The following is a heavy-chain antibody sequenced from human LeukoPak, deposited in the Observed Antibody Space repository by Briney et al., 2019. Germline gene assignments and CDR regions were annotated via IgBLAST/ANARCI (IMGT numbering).Heavy chain of an antibody. CDR1: GFTVSSNY. Sequence: PGGSLRLSCAASGFTVSSNYMSWVRQAPGKGLEGVSVIYSGGSTYYADSVKGRFTISIDNSKNTLYLQMNSLRAEDTAVYYCARDIRDFWSGYYEDWGQGTLVTVSS. CDR3: ARDIRDFWSGYYED. V-gene: IGHV3-53*01. J-gene: IGHJ4*02. CDR2: IYSGGST. D-gene: IGHD3-3*01.